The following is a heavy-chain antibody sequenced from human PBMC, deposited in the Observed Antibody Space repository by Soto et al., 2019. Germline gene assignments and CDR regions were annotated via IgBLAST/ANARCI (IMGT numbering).Heavy chain of an antibody. D-gene: IGHD5-12*01. V-gene: IGHV4-59*11. CDR3: ARDRGYDIDY. Sequence: PLVLQPLRWTVACGNSRDHYGRWIRQHPGKGLEWIGYIYYSGSTNYNPSLKSRVTISVDTSKNQFSLKLSSVTAADTAVYYCARDRGYDIDYWGQGTLVTVSS. CDR2: IYYSGST. CDR1: CGNSRDHY. J-gene: IGHJ4*02.